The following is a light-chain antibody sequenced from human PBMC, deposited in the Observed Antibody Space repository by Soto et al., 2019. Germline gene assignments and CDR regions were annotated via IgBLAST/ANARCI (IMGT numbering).Light chain of an antibody. J-gene: IGLJ1*01. Sequence: QSALTQPPSTSGTPGQRVTFSCSGGSSNIGSNTVNWYQHLPGTAPKLLIYSNNQRPSGVPDRFSGAKSGTSASLAGSGLQSEDEADYYCAAWDDTLNGSVFGTGTKVNVL. CDR1: SSNIGSNT. V-gene: IGLV1-44*01. CDR2: SNN. CDR3: AAWDDTLNGSV.